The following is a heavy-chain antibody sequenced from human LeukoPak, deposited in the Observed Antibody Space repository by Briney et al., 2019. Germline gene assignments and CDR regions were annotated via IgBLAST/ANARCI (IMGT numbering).Heavy chain of an antibody. Sequence: ASVKVFRKASGYTFTGYYMHWVRQAPGQGLEWMGWINPNSGDTHYAQTFQGRVTMTGDTSISTAYMELSRLRSDDTAVYYCARFVWSDGARFDYWGQGTLVTVSS. CDR3: ARFVWSDGARFDY. CDR2: INPNSGDT. V-gene: IGHV1-2*02. D-gene: IGHD2-8*01. J-gene: IGHJ4*02. CDR1: GYTFTGYY.